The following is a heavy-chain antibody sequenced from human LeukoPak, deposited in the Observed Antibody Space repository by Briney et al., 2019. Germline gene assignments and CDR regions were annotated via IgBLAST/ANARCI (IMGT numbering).Heavy chain of an antibody. D-gene: IGHD3-3*01. CDR2: INHSGST. CDR1: GGSFSGYY. CDR3: ARGTWEWYPTLHAFDI. J-gene: IGHJ3*02. Sequence: SETLSLTCAVYGGSFSGYYWSWIRQPPGKGLEWIGEINHSGSTNYNPSLKSRVTISVDTSKNQFSLKLSSVTAADTAVYYCARGTWEWYPTLHAFDIWGQGTMVIVSS. V-gene: IGHV4-34*01.